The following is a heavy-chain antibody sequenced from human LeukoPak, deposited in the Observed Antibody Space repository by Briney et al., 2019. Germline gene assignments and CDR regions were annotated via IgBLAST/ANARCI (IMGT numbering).Heavy chain of an antibody. D-gene: IGHD4-17*01. CDR3: ARNHDYEGYYYYYYMDV. Sequence: GGSLRLSCAASGFTFSSYSMNWVRQAPGKGLEWVSSISSSSSYIYYAGSVKGRLTISRDNAKNSLYLQMNSLRAEDTAVYYCARNHDYEGYYYYYYMDVWGKGTTVTVSS. J-gene: IGHJ6*03. CDR2: ISSSSSYI. CDR1: GFTFSSYS. V-gene: IGHV3-21*01.